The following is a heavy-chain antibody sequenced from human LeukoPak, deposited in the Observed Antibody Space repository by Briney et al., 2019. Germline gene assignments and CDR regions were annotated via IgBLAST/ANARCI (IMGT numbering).Heavy chain of an antibody. CDR1: GYTLISYG. CDR2: ISGSNCNT. Sequence: ASVNVSCKASGYTLISYGISGVRQAPGQGLEWMGWISGSNCNTNYAQNLQGRVTMTTDTSTSTAYMELRSLRSDDAAVYYCARGLGVVTAQSEQPKPRYFDLWGRGTQVTVSS. CDR3: ARGLGVVTAQSEQPKPRYFDL. V-gene: IGHV1-18*01. J-gene: IGHJ2*01. D-gene: IGHD2-21*02.